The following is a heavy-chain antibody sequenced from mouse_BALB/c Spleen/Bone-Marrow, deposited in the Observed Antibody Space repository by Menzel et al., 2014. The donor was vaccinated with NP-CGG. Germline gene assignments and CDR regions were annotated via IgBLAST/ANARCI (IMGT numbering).Heavy chain of an antibody. D-gene: IGHD1-3*01. CDR3: ARGGHGSY. J-gene: IGHJ2*01. Sequence: QVQLQQSGAELVRPGTSVKVSCKASGYVFTNYLIEWVKQRPGQGIEWIGVINPGSGGTNYNEKFKGKATLTADNSSNTAYMHLSSLTSDDSAVYFCARGGHGSYWGQGTTLTVSS. V-gene: IGHV1-54*03. CDR1: GYVFTNYL. CDR2: INPGSGGT.